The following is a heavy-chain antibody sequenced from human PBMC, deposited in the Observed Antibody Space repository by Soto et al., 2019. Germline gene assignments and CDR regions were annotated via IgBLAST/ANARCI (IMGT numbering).Heavy chain of an antibody. CDR2: FYLDDDK. CDR3: AHRPRITSYAFDI. J-gene: IGHJ3*02. D-gene: IGHD3-3*01. CDR1: GFSLSTTGVG. V-gene: IGHV2-5*02. Sequence: QITLKESGPTLVKPTQTLTLTCTFSGFSLSTTGVGVGWIRQPPGKALKWLALFYLDDDKRYSPTLKSRLTLTKDTSKSQVVLKMTNMDPVDTATYYRAHRPRITSYAFDIGVQGTMVTVSS.